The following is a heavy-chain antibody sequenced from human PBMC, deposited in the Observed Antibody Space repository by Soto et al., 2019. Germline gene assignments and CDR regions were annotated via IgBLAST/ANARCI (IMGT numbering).Heavy chain of an antibody. CDR3: ARGPSCGGDCYLFDY. CDR1: GYTFTSYY. D-gene: IGHD2-21*02. V-gene: IGHV1-46*01. CDR2: INPSGGRT. J-gene: IGHJ4*02. Sequence: ASVKVSCKASGYTFTSYYMHWVRQAPGQGLEWMSMINPSGGRTKYAQIFQGRVTLTRDTSTGTVDMELSSLTSEDTAIYYCARGPSCGGDCYLFDYWGQGTQVTVYS.